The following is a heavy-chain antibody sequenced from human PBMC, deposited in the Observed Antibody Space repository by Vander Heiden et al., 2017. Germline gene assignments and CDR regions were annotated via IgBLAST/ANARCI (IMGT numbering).Heavy chain of an antibody. Sequence: QVQLQESGPRLVKPSQTLSLTCSVSSCSISSGDFHWSWIRQHPGKGLEWIGYIYSSGSTYYNPSLKSRITISLDTSKNQFSLRLSSVTAADTAVYYCARVEMATIDFDYWGQGTLVTVSS. CDR2: IYSSGST. J-gene: IGHJ4*02. CDR3: ARVEMATIDFDY. CDR1: SCSISSGDFH. V-gene: IGHV4-31*03. D-gene: IGHD5-12*01.